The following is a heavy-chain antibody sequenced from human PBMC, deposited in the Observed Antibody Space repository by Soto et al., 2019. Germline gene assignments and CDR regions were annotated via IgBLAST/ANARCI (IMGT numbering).Heavy chain of an antibody. CDR1: GFTFNTYD. D-gene: IGHD3-3*01. CDR3: ARGGPEYDFWSGPAPAGSTYYYYGMDV. Sequence: PGGSLRLSCADSGFTFNTYDMSWVRQAPGRGLEWVSGISVRGIRANYADSVKGRFTISRDSYKKTLYLQMNSLRVEDTAVYYCARGGPEYDFWSGPAPAGSTYYYYGMDVWGQGTTVTVSS. J-gene: IGHJ6*02. CDR2: ISVRGIRA. V-gene: IGHV3-23*01.